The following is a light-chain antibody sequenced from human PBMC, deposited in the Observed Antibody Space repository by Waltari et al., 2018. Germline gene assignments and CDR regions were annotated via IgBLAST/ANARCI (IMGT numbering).Light chain of an antibody. CDR1: KLGAKF. Sequence: SDELTQPPSVSVSPGQTATITCSGHKLGAKFASWYQQKPGQSPVLVIYQDTKRPSGIPERFSGSNSGNTATLTISGTQAMDEADYYCQAWDTSTPVIFGGGTKLTVL. J-gene: IGLJ2*01. CDR3: QAWDTSTPVI. CDR2: QDT. V-gene: IGLV3-1*01.